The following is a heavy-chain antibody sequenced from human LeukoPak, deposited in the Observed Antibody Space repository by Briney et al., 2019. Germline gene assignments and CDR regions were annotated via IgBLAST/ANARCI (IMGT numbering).Heavy chain of an antibody. CDR2: ISGSGGST. J-gene: IGHJ4*02. D-gene: IGHD3-3*01. CDR1: GVTFSDYA. Sequence: GGTLTLSCAASGVTFSDYAMNWVRLAPGTGLQWVSSISGSGGSTYYADSVKGRFSISRDNSKNTLSLQMNSLRAEDTALYYCVKGGQRYDFWRFDYWGQGTVVTVSS. CDR3: VKGGQRYDFWRFDY. V-gene: IGHV3-23*01.